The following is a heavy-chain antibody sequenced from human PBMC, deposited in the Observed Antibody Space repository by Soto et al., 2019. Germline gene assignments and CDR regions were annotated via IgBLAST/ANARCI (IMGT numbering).Heavy chain of an antibody. CDR2: IKQDGSEK. CDR3: ARVGVYYDFWSGYYKDYYYYYMDV. CDR1: GFTFSSYW. J-gene: IGHJ6*03. Sequence: PGGSLRLSCAASGFTFSSYWMSWVRQAPGKGLERVANIKQDGSEKYYVDSVKGRFTISRDNAKNSLYLQMNSLRAEDTAVYYCARVGVYYDFWSGYYKDYYYYYMDVWGKGTTVTVSS. V-gene: IGHV3-7*01. D-gene: IGHD3-3*01.